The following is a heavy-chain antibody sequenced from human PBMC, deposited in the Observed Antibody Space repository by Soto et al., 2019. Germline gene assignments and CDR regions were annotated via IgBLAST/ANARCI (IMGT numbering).Heavy chain of an antibody. Sequence: GGSLRLSCAASRFTFNIYGMHWVRQAPGTGLEWVAVVSYDGTNEYYADSVKGRFTISRDNSKNTLYLEMNSLRPEDTAVYYCARDMSMAVPGRGEYYYYYGMDFWGRGTTVTSP. V-gene: IGHV3-30*03. D-gene: IGHD6-19*01. CDR1: RFTFNIYG. CDR3: ARDMSMAVPGRGEYYYYYGMDF. J-gene: IGHJ6*02. CDR2: VSYDGTNE.